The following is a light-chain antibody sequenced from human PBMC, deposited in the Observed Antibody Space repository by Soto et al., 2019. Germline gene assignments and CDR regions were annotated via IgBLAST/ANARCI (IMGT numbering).Light chain of an antibody. J-gene: IGLJ2*01. Sequence: QSVLTQPPSVSAAPGQKVCISCSGSSSNIGSNYVSWYQHLPGTAPRLLIYDNNKRPSGIPDRFSGSKSGTSATLGITGLQTGDEADYYCGTWDSSLSGVIFGGGTKLTVL. CDR2: DNN. V-gene: IGLV1-51*01. CDR1: SSNIGSNY. CDR3: GTWDSSLSGVI.